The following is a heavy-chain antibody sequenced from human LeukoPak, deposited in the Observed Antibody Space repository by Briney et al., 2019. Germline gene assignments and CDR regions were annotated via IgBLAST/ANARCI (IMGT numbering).Heavy chain of an antibody. Sequence: GGSLRLSCAASGFTFSSYTMSWVRQAPGKGLEWVSTITTSDGNTYYADSVKGRFTISRDNSKNTVYLQMNSLRAEDMAVYYCAKPKVGAKYYYGMDVWGQGTTVTVSS. V-gene: IGHV3-23*01. CDR2: ITTSDGNT. CDR1: GFTFSSYT. D-gene: IGHD1-26*01. CDR3: AKPKVGAKYYYGMDV. J-gene: IGHJ6*02.